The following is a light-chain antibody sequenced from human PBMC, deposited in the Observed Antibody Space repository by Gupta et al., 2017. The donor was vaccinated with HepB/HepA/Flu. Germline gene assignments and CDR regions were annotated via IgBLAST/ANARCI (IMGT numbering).Light chain of an antibody. CDR2: GAS. CDR3: QQYGFSPLLT. CDR1: QSIISRY. Sequence: EILLTQSPGTLSLSPGKRATLSCRASQSIISRYLAWYQQKPGQAPRLLIYGASSRATGIPDRFSGSGSGTDFTLTISRLEPEDFAVYHCQQYGFSPLLTFGGGTKVEIK. J-gene: IGKJ4*01. V-gene: IGKV3-20*01.